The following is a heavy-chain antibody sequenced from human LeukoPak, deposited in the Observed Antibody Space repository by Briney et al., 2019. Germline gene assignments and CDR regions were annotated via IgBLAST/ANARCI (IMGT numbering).Heavy chain of an antibody. CDR1: GGSFSGYY. V-gene: IGHV4-34*01. Sequence: SETLSLTCAVYGGSFSGYYWSWLRQPPGKGLEWIGEINHSGSTNYNPSLKSRVTISVDTSKNQFSLKLSSVTAADTAVYYCARLVAAVARPTDAFDIWGQGTMVTVSS. J-gene: IGHJ3*02. CDR3: ARLVAAVARPTDAFDI. CDR2: INHSGST. D-gene: IGHD6-19*01.